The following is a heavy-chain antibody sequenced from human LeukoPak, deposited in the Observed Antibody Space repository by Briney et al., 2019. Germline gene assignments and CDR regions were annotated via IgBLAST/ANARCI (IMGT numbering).Heavy chain of an antibody. CDR3: ARDLNPVFGMITFTNWYFDL. D-gene: IGHD3-16*01. V-gene: IGHV1-18*01. Sequence: GASVKVSCKASGYTFTSYGIGWVRQAPGQGLEWMGWISAYNGNTNYAQKLRGRVTMTTDTSTSTAYMELRSLRSDDTAVYYCARDLNPVFGMITFTNWYFDLWGRGTLVTVSS. J-gene: IGHJ2*01. CDR2: ISAYNGNT. CDR1: GYTFTSYG.